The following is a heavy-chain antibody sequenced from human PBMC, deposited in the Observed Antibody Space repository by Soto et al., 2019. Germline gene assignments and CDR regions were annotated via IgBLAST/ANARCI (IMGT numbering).Heavy chain of an antibody. J-gene: IGHJ5*02. Sequence: QVQLVESGGGLVKPGGSLRLSCAASGFTFSDYYMSWIRQAPGKGLEWVSYISSSSSYTNYADSVKGRFTISRDNAKNSLYLQMNSLRAEDTAVYYCSRDGKFPGRFDPWGQGTLVTVSS. V-gene: IGHV3-11*06. CDR1: GFTFSDYY. CDR3: SRDGKFPGRFDP. CDR2: ISSSSSYT. D-gene: IGHD2-21*01.